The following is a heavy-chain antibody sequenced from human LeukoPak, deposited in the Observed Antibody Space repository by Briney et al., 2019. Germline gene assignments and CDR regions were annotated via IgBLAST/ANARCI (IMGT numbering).Heavy chain of an antibody. J-gene: IGHJ4*02. Sequence: GGSLRLSCAASGFTFSSYWMHWVRQAPGKGLVWVSRINSDGSSTSYADSVKGRFTISRDNAKNTLHLQMNSLRAEDTAVYYCARDVGAVAAPGIDYWGQGTLVTVSS. D-gene: IGHD6-19*01. V-gene: IGHV3-74*01. CDR2: INSDGSST. CDR3: ARDVGAVAAPGIDY. CDR1: GFTFSSYW.